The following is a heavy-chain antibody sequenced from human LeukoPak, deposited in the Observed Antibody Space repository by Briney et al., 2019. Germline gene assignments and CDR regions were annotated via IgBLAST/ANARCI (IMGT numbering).Heavy chain of an antibody. CDR3: ARASGWYEWFDP. D-gene: IGHD6-19*01. Sequence: ASVKVSCKASGYTFTSHYMHWVRQAPGQGLEWMGWISAYNGNTNYAQKLQGRVTMTTDTSTSTAYMELRSLRSEDTAVYYCARASGWYEWFDPWGQGTLVTVSS. CDR1: GYTFTSHY. J-gene: IGHJ5*02. V-gene: IGHV1-18*04. CDR2: ISAYNGNT.